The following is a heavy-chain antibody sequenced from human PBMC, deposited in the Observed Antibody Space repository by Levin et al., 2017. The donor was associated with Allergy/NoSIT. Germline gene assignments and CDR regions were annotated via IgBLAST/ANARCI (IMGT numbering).Heavy chain of an antibody. Sequence: PGGSLRLSCAASGFTVSNNQMTWVRQAPGKGLEWVSVIYSGGGTHYADSVTGRFTISRDSSKNTLYLQMNSLRADDTAVYYCTRAPGANGDYWGQGTLVTVSS. V-gene: IGHV3-66*02. D-gene: IGHD2-8*01. CDR3: TRAPGANGDY. CDR2: IYSGGGT. J-gene: IGHJ4*02. CDR1: GFTVSNNQ.